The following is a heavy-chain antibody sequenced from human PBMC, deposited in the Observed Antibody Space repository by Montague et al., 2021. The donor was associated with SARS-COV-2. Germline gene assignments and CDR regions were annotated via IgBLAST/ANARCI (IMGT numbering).Heavy chain of an antibody. CDR2: IYYSGST. J-gene: IGHJ6*02. CDR1: GGSISSYY. CDR3: ARAIGSMYSSGWYYYYYGMDV. V-gene: IGHV4-59*01. Sequence: SETLSLTCTVSGGSISSYYWSWIRQPQGMGLEWIGYIYYSGSTNYNPSLKSRVTISVDTSTNQFSLMLSSVTAADTAVYYCARAIGSMYSSGWYYYYYGMDVWGQGTTVTVSS. D-gene: IGHD6-19*01.